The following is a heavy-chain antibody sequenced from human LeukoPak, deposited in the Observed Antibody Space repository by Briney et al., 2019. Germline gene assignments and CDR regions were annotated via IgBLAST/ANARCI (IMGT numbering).Heavy chain of an antibody. CDR1: GYTFTGYY. J-gene: IGHJ4*02. Sequence: ASVKVSCKASGYTFTGYYMHWVRQAPGQGLEWMGWINPKSGGTNYAQRFQGRVTMTRDTSISSAYMELSRLRSDDAAVCYCVRGGYNYGVDYWGQGTLVTVSS. CDR2: INPKSGGT. D-gene: IGHD5-18*01. V-gene: IGHV1-2*02. CDR3: VRGGYNYGVDY.